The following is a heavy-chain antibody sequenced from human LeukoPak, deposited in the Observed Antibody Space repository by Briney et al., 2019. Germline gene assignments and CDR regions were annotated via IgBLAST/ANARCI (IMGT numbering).Heavy chain of an antibody. D-gene: IGHD3-22*01. CDR1: GFTISSSY. CDR2: IYSGGST. V-gene: IGHV3-53*01. CDR3: ASHPYYYDSSVGYFDY. J-gene: IGHJ4*02. Sequence: PGGSLRLSCAASGFTISSSYMSWVRQAPGKGLEWVSVIYSGGSTYYADSVKGRFTISRDNSKNTLYLQMNSLRAEDTAVYYCASHPYYYDSSVGYFDYWGQGTLVTVSS.